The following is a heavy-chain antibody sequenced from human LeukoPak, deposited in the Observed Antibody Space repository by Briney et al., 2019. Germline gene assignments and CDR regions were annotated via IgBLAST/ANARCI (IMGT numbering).Heavy chain of an antibody. CDR3: ARITMVRGVIFDWYFDL. CDR2: ISAYNGNT. D-gene: IGHD3-10*01. J-gene: IGHJ2*01. Sequence: ASVKVSCKASGGTFSSYSISWVRQAPGQGLEWLGWISAYNGNTNYAQKVQGRVTMTSDTSTRTAYMELRSLTSDDTAVYYCARITMVRGVIFDWYFDLWGRGTLVTVSS. CDR1: GGTFSSYS. V-gene: IGHV1-18*01.